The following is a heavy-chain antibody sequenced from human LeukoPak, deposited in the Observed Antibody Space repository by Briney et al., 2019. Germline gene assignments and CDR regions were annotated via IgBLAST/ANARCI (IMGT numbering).Heavy chain of an antibody. J-gene: IGHJ3*02. Sequence: SVKVSCKASGGTFSSYAISWVRQAPGQGLEWVGGIIPIFGTANYAQKFQGRVTITTDASTSTAYMELSSLRSEDTAVYYCARRTPISYDSSGYGDAFDIWGQGTMVTVSS. CDR1: GGTFSSYA. V-gene: IGHV1-69*05. CDR2: IIPIFGTA. D-gene: IGHD3-22*01. CDR3: ARRTPISYDSSGYGDAFDI.